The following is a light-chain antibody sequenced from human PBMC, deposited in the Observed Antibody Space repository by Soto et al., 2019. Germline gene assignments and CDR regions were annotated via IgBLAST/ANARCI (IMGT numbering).Light chain of an antibody. V-gene: IGLV2-8*01. CDR3: SSNAGSNNLV. Sequence: QSALTQPPSASGTPGQSVTIPCTGTSSDVGDYNYVSWYQQHPGKAPTLVIYEVSRRPSGVPDRFSGSKSGNTASLTVSGLQAEDEADYYCSSNAGSNNLVFGGGTQLTVL. CDR1: SSDVGDYNY. J-gene: IGLJ2*01. CDR2: EVS.